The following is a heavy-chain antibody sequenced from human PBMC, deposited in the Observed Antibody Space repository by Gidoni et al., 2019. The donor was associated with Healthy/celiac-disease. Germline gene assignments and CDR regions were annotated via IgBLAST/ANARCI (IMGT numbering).Heavy chain of an antibody. CDR2: ISYDGSKK. Sequence: QVQLVESGGGVVQPGRSLRLSCAASGFTFSSYAMHWVRQAPGKGLEWVAVISYDGSKKYYADSVKGRFTISRDNSKNTLYLQMNSLRAEDTAVYYCARVDTAMATPYYFDYWGQGTLVTVSS. J-gene: IGHJ4*02. CDR1: GFTFSSYA. D-gene: IGHD5-18*01. V-gene: IGHV3-30*01. CDR3: ARVDTAMATPYYFDY.